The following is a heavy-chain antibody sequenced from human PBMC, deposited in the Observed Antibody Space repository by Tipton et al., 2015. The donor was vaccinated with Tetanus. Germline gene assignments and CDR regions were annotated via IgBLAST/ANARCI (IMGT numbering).Heavy chain of an antibody. CDR2: VDPRDSQA. CDR3: ARRRSAVLSGAYHWYFDL. CDR1: GYNFSHYS. V-gene: IGHV5-51*01. D-gene: IGHD3-3*01. J-gene: IGHJ2*01. Sequence: QSGPEVKKPGESLKISCQGSGYNFSHYSIGWVRQLPGRGLEWMGIVDPRDSQATYGPSFQGQVTISADRSINVAYLQWGSLKASDTGLYYCARRRSAVLSGAYHWYFDLWGRGTLVGVSS.